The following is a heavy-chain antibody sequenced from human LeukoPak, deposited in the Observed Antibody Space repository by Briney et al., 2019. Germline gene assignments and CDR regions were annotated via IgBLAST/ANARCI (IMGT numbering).Heavy chain of an antibody. J-gene: IGHJ3*02. CDR3: ARAIWGSYSAAFDI. D-gene: IGHD1-26*01. CDR1: GGSISSSNW. CDR2: IYHSGST. Sequence: SETLSLTCAVSGGSISSSNWWSWVRQPPGKGLEWIGEIYHSGSTNYNPSLKSRVTISVDTSKNQFSLKLSSVTAADTAVYYCARAIWGSYSAAFDIWGQGTMVTVSS. V-gene: IGHV4-4*02.